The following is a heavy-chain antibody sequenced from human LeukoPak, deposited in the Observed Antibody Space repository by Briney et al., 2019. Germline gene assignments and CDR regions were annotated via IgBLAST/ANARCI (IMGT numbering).Heavy chain of an antibody. CDR3: ASSVEMATIYLGSAWYFDL. Sequence: ASVKVSCKASGYTFTGYYMHWVRQAPGQGLEWMGWINPNSGGTNYAQKFQGRVTMTRDTSISTAYMGLSRLRSDDTAVYYCASSVEMATIYLGSAWYFDLWGRGTLVTVSS. D-gene: IGHD5-24*01. CDR2: INPNSGGT. CDR1: GYTFTGYY. J-gene: IGHJ2*01. V-gene: IGHV1-2*02.